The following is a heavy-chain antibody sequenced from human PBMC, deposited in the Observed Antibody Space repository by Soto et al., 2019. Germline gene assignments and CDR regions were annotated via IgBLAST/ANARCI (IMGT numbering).Heavy chain of an antibody. D-gene: IGHD2-2*01. Sequence: LSLTCTVSGGSISSSSYYWGWIRQPPGKGLEWIGSIYYSGSTYYNPSLKSRVTISVDTSKNQFSLKLSSVTAADTAVYYCARVVVPAATTNWGQGTLVTVSS. CDR3: ARVVVPAATTN. CDR1: GGSISSSSYY. V-gene: IGHV4-39*01. J-gene: IGHJ4*02. CDR2: IYYSGST.